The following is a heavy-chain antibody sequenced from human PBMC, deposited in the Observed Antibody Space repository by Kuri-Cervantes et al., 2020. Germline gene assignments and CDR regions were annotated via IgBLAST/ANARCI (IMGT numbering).Heavy chain of an antibody. V-gene: IGHV1-69*13. CDR1: GGTFSSYA. Sequence: SVKVSCKASGGTFSSYAINWVRHAPGQGLEWMGGIIPIFGTANYTQKFQCRVTINAEESTSKAYMKLSNLRSKDKAVDYCASDVGSLSGPGTYYFDYWGQGTLVTVSS. CDR3: ASDVGSLSGPGTYYFDY. CDR2: IIPIFGTA. J-gene: IGHJ4*02. D-gene: IGHD6-6*01.